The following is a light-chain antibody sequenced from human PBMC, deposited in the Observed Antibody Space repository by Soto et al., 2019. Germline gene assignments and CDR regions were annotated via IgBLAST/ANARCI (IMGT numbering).Light chain of an antibody. V-gene: IGKV3-20*01. CDR2: GAS. CDR3: QQYGWSLLT. J-gene: IGKJ4*01. CDR1: QSVTGSY. Sequence: EIVLTQSPGTLSLSPGERATLSCRASQSVTGSYLAWYQQKPGQAPRLLIYGASSRATGIPDRFSGSGSGTDFTLTISRLEPEEFAVYYCQQYGWSLLTFGGGTKVEIK.